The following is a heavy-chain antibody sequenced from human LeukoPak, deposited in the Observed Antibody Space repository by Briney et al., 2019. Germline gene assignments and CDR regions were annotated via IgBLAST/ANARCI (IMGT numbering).Heavy chain of an antibody. V-gene: IGHV3-74*01. CDR1: GSTFGKYW. CDR3: SWDHTGKEDI. Sequence: GGSLRLSCTVSGSTFGKYWMHWVREAPGKGMVWVSRINPDGSRTDYADSVAGRFTISRDNAKSTLYLQMNSLRAEDTAVYYCSWDHTGKEDIWGHGTMVTVSS. J-gene: IGHJ3*02. D-gene: IGHD2-8*02. CDR2: INPDGSRT.